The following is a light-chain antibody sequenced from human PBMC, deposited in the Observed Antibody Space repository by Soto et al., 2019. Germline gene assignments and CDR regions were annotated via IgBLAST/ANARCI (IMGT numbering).Light chain of an antibody. Sequence: DVQLTQSPSSLSASVGDRITITCRSSQSISRYLNWYQQRPGTAPKVLIFGANSLQSGVPPRFSGSGSGTEFTLTSSSLQPEDFATYYCQQNYGTPGTFGQGTKVDIK. CDR3: QQNYGTPGT. CDR1: QSISRY. CDR2: GAN. V-gene: IGKV1-39*01. J-gene: IGKJ1*01.